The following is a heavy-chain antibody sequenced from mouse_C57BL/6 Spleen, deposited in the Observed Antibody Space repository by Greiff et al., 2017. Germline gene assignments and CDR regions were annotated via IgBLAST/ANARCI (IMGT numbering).Heavy chain of an antibody. J-gene: IGHJ2*01. CDR3: TSYYGSSYTYFDD. D-gene: IGHD1-1*01. Sequence: DVKLQESGGGLVQPGGSMKLSCAASGFTFSDAWMDWVRQSPEKGLEWVAEIRNKANNHETYYAESVKGRFTISGDDAKSSVYLQMSSLRAEDTGIYYCTSYYGSSYTYFDDRGQGTTLTVSS. CDR2: IRNKANNHET. V-gene: IGHV6-6*01. CDR1: GFTFSDAW.